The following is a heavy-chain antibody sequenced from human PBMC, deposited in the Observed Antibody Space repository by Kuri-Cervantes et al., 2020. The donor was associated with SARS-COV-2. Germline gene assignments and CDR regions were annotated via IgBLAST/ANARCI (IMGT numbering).Heavy chain of an antibody. V-gene: IGHV3-23*01. D-gene: IGHD2/OR15-2a*01. CDR3: AKDLSGVSSSFFFDS. CDR1: GFIFSNYA. Sequence: GESLKISCGASGFIFSNYAMSWVRQAPGKGLQWVSTISVSGDSTYYADSVKGRFTISRDNSKNTLYLQMNSLRAEDTAVYYCAKDLSGVSSSFFFDSWGQGTPVTVSS. J-gene: IGHJ4*02. CDR2: ISVSGDST.